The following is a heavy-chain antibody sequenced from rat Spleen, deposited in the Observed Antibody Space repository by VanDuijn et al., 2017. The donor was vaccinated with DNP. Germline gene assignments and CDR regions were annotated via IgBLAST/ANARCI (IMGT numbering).Heavy chain of an antibody. J-gene: IGHJ4*01. CDR3: ARFDGYNYLYLMDA. CDR2: IDNAGST. D-gene: IGHD4-1*01. V-gene: IGHV3-3*01. CDR1: GYSITSNY. Sequence: EVQLQESGPGLVKPSQSLSLTCSVTGYSITSNYWGWIRKFPGNELEWMGYIDNAGSTNYNPSLKSRFSITRDTSKNQFFLQVTSVRNEDTSTYYCARFDGYNYLYLMDAWGQGTSVTVSS.